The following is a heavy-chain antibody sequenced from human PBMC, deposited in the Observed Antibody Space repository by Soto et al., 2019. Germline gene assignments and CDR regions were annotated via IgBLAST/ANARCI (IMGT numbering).Heavy chain of an antibody. CDR1: GGSFSGYY. D-gene: IGHD2-21*02. Sequence: SENLPLTCAVYGGSFSGYYWSWIRQPPGKGLEWIGEINHSGSTNYNPSLKSRVTISVDTSKNQFSLKLSSVTAADTAVYYCARFDIVVVTVYADWGQGTLVRVS. CDR3: ARFDIVVVTVYAD. J-gene: IGHJ4*02. V-gene: IGHV4-34*01. CDR2: INHSGST.